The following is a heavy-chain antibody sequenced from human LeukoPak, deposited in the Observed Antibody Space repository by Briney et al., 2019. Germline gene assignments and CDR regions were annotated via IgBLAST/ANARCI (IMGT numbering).Heavy chain of an antibody. CDR2: ITSDGSST. CDR3: ARDLPDVLTGYSDNAFDI. J-gene: IGHJ3*02. D-gene: IGHD3-9*01. Sequence: PGGSLRLSCAASGFIFSNYWMHWVRQAPGKGLVWVSRITSDGSSTNYADSVKGRFTISRDNAKKLLYLQMNSLRAEDTAVYYCARDLPDVLTGYSDNAFDIWGQGTMVTVSS. V-gene: IGHV3-74*01. CDR1: GFIFSNYW.